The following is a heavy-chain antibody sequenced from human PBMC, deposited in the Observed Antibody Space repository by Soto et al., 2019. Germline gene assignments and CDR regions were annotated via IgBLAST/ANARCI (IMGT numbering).Heavy chain of an antibody. Sequence: ASVKVSCKASGYTFTGYYMHWVRQAPGQGLEWMGWINPNSGGTNYAQKFQGWVTMTRDTSISTAYMELSRLRSDDTAVYYCARGGIVATTPAPAGYLCYFDYWGQGTLVTVSS. CDR3: ARGGIVATTPAPAGYLCYFDY. J-gene: IGHJ4*02. CDR1: GYTFTGYY. V-gene: IGHV1-2*04. D-gene: IGHD5-12*01. CDR2: INPNSGGT.